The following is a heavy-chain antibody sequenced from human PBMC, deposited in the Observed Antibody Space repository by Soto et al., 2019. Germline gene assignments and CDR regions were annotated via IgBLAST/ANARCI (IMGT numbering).Heavy chain of an antibody. J-gene: IGHJ4*02. V-gene: IGHV3-23*01. CDR3: AKDFSYDSSGVLDY. Sequence: VQLLEFGGALVKPGGSLKLSCKPLGFPFRSFAMGGAPKPPGKGLEWVSAFSVNGGNTYYPDSVRGRFTISRDNSKNTLFLQMNSVRAEDTAVYYCAKDFSYDSSGVLDYWGQGTLVTVSS. D-gene: IGHD3-22*01. CDR1: GFPFRSFA. CDR2: FSVNGGNT.